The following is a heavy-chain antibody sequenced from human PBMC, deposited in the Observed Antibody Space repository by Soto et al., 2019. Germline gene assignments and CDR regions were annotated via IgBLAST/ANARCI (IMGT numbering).Heavy chain of an antibody. CDR2: IYYSGST. D-gene: IGHD4-17*01. V-gene: IGHV4-39*01. J-gene: IGHJ6*02. Sequence: PSETLSLTCTVSGGSISSSSYYWGRIRQPPRKGLEWIGSIYYSGSTYYNPSLKSRVTISVDTSKNQFSLKLSSVTAADTAVYYCARRRDYGHSYYYYSGLDVWGQGTTVTVSS. CDR3: ARRRDYGHSYYYYSGLDV. CDR1: GGSISSSSYY.